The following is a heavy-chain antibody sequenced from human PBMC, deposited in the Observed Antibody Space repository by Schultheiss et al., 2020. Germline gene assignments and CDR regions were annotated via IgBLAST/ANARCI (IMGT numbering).Heavy chain of an antibody. J-gene: IGHJ4*02. D-gene: IGHD5-18*01. CDR1: GFTFSNYG. CDR2: ISYDGNNK. V-gene: IGHV3-30*18. CDR3: AKDRGYSYGYFDY. Sequence: GGSLRLSCAASGFTFSNYGMDWVRQAPGKGLEWVAVISYDGNNKYYADSVKGRFTISRDNSKNTLYLQMNSLRAEDTAVYYCAKDRGYSYGYFDYWGQGTLVTVSS.